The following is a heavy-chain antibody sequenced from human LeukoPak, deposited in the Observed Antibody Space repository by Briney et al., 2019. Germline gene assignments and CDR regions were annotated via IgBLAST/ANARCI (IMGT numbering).Heavy chain of an antibody. CDR1: GFTLSSYS. V-gene: IGHV3-30*02. CDR3: VKDRGYYDLDS. CDR2: RRSDGSTT. J-gene: IGHJ4*02. Sequence: TGGSLRLSCAASGFTLSSYSMHGVRQAPGKGLQWVSHRRSDGSTTYCPDSVEGRFTISRDNSKNTLYLQMISLRPEDTAVYYCVKDRGYYDLDSWGQGTLVTVSS. D-gene: IGHD4-17*01.